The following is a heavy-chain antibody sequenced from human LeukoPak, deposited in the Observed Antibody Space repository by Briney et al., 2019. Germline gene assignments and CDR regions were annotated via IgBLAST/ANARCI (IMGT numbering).Heavy chain of an antibody. CDR3: ARDLAAAGGGFDY. CDR1: GGSISSYY. J-gene: IGHJ4*02. V-gene: IGHV4-59*01. CDR2: IYYSGST. Sequence: SSETLSLTCTVSGGSISSYYWSWIRQPPGKGLEWIGYIYYSGSTNYNPSLKSRVTISVDPSKNQFSLKLSSVTAADTAVYYCARDLAAAGGGFDYWGQGTLVTVSS. D-gene: IGHD6-13*01.